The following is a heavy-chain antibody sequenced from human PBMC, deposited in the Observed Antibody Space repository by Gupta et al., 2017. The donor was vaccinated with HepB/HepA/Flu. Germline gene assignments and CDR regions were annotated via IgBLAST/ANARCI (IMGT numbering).Heavy chain of an antibody. V-gene: IGHV3-33*01. CDR3: GRAPSRKKLVLDD. J-gene: IGHJ4*02. CDR2: VWYDGSHK. Sequence: QVQLVESGRGVVQPVMSLRLSCAAAGFTFSSYGMHWVRQAPGKGLEGVAVVWYDGSHKYEAVAVKGRFTISSYNAQSTWCVQLYRMRTEDTDVYYGGRAPSRKKLVLDDWGQGTLVTVSS. CDR1: GFTFSSYG. D-gene: IGHD6-6*01.